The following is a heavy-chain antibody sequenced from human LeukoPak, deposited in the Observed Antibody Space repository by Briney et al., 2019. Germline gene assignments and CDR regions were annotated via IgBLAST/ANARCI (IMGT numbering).Heavy chain of an antibody. CDR2: IYYSGST. CDR3: ARARANWGTMGYFDY. V-gene: IGHV4-59*11. D-gene: IGHD7-27*01. CDR1: GSSISSHY. Sequence: SETLSLTCTVSGSSISSHYWSWIRQPPGKGLEWIGYIYYSGSTNYNPSLKSRVTISVDTSKNQFSLKLSSVTAADTAVYYCARARANWGTMGYFDYWGQGTLVTVSS. J-gene: IGHJ4*02.